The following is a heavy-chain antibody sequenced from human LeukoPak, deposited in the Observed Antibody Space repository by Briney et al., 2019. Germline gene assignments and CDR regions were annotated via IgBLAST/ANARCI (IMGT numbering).Heavy chain of an antibody. Sequence: ASVKVSCKASGGTFSSYAISWVRQAPGQGLEWMGIINPSGGSTSYAQKFQGRVTMTRDTSTSTVYMELSSLRSEDTAVYYCARVGSLCSSTSCYDVWGQGTLVTVSS. J-gene: IGHJ4*02. CDR1: GGTFSSYA. CDR2: INPSGGST. CDR3: ARVGSLCSSTSCYDV. D-gene: IGHD2-2*01. V-gene: IGHV1-46*01.